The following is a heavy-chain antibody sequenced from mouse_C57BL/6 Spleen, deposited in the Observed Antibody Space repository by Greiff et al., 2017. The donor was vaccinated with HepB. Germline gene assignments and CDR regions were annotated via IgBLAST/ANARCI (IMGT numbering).Heavy chain of an antibody. Sequence: VQLQQSGPELVKPGASVKISCKASGYTFTDYYMNWVKQSHGKSLEWIGDINPNNGGTSYNQKFKGKATLTVDKSSSTAYMELRSLTSEDSAVYYCARTRAYAMDYWCQGTSVTVSS. J-gene: IGHJ4*01. D-gene: IGHD3-3*01. CDR2: INPNNGGT. CDR1: GYTFTDYY. CDR3: ARTRAYAMDY. V-gene: IGHV1-26*01.